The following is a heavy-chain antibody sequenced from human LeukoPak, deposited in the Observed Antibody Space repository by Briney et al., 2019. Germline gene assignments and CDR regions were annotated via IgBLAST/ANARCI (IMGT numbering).Heavy chain of an antibody. Sequence: GRSLRLSCAASGFTFSSYGMHWVRQAPGKGLEWVAVISYDGSNKCYADSVKGRFTISRDNSKNTLYLQMNSLRAEDTAVYYCAKDLRGYSYGVDYWGQGTLVTVSS. J-gene: IGHJ4*02. D-gene: IGHD5-18*01. CDR3: AKDLRGYSYGVDY. CDR1: GFTFSSYG. CDR2: ISYDGSNK. V-gene: IGHV3-30*18.